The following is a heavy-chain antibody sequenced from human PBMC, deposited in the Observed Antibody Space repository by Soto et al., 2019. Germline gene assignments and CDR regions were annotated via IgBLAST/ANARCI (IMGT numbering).Heavy chain of an antibody. J-gene: IGHJ3*02. D-gene: IGHD1-26*01. CDR1: GFTFSSYW. Sequence: GGSLRLSCAASGFTFSSYWMSWVRQAPGKGLEWVANIKQDGSEKYYVDSVKGRFTISRDNAKNSLYLQMNSLRAEDWAVYYCARGSGNYMAFDIRCQGKMTTVPS. CDR3: ARGSGNYMAFDI. CDR2: IKQDGSEK. V-gene: IGHV3-7*01.